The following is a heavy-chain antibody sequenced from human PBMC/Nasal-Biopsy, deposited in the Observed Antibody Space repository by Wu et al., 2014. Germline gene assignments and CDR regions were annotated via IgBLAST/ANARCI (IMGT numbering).Heavy chain of an antibody. CDR3: ARGGVVSMFRLLHSHDMDV. V-gene: IGHV4-39*07. CDR2: IYYSGSA. CDR1: GGFINNSSDY. J-gene: IGHJ6*02. D-gene: IGHD2-8*01. Sequence: LSLTCAVSGGFINNSSDYWGWIRQPPGKGLEWIGSIYYSGSAYYNPSLKRRVTISVDTSKNQFSLRLTSVTAADTAVYYCARGGVVSMFRLLHSHDMDVWGQGTTVTVSS.